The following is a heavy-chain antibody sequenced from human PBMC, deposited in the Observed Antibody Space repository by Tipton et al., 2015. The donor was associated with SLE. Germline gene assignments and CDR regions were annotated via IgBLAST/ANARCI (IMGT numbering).Heavy chain of an antibody. V-gene: IGHV4-39*07. D-gene: IGHD1-26*01. CDR1: GGSVSSGSYY. Sequence: TLSLTCTVSGGSVSSGSYYWSWIRQPPGKGLEWIGSIYYSGSTYYNPSLKSRVTISVDTSKNQFSLKLSSVTAADTAVYYCARKAVGATSHIAFDIWGQGTMVTVSS. CDR2: IYYSGST. J-gene: IGHJ3*02. CDR3: ARKAVGATSHIAFDI.